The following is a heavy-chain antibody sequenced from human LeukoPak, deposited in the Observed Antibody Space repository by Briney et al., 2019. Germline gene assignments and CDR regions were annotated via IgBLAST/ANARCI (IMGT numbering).Heavy chain of an antibody. D-gene: IGHD2-15*01. CDR2: ISAYNGNT. CDR1: GYTFTSYG. CDR3: ARDVADHRTDWFDP. J-gene: IGHJ5*02. Sequence: ASVKVSCKASGYTFTSYGIGWVRQAPGQGLEWMGWISAYNGNTNYAQKLQGRVTMTTDTSTSTAYMELRSLRSDDTAVYYCARDVADHRTDWFDPWGQGTLVTVSS. V-gene: IGHV1-18*01.